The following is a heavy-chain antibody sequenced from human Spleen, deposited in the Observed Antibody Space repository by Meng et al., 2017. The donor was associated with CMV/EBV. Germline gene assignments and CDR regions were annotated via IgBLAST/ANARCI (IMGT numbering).Heavy chain of an antibody. Sequence: ASGFTFSTSAMNWVRQAPGKGLEWVSSISSRNSYIYYADSVKGRFTISRDNAKNSLFLQMNSLRAEDTAVYYCARGLVMTTGFSDYWGQGTLVTVSS. CDR3: ARGLVMTTGFSDY. J-gene: IGHJ4*02. D-gene: IGHD4-17*01. V-gene: IGHV3-21*01. CDR2: ISSRNSYI. CDR1: GFTFSTSA.